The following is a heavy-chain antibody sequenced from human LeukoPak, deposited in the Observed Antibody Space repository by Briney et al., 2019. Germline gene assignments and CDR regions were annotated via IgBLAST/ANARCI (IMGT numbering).Heavy chain of an antibody. V-gene: IGHV1-69*05. CDR2: IIPIFGTA. Sequence: SVKVSCKASGGTFSSYAISWVRQAPGQGLEWMGRIIPIFGTANYAQKFQGRVTITTDESTGTAYMELSSLRSEDTAVYYCARDEGLYDSSGYRDYWGQGTLVTVSS. J-gene: IGHJ4*02. D-gene: IGHD3-22*01. CDR3: ARDEGLYDSSGYRDY. CDR1: GGTFSSYA.